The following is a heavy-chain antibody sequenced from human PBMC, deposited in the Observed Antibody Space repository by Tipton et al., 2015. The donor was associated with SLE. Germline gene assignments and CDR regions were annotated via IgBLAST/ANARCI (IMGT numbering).Heavy chain of an antibody. Sequence: TLSLTCTVSRASIRSYYWGWIRQPPGKGMEWIGYMYNNGNTNYNPSLKSRVTISGDRKQFSLELSSVTAADTAVYFCVRVTGGGFDSSGYPFDYWGPGILVTVSS. CDR1: RASIRSYY. V-gene: IGHV4-59*01. J-gene: IGHJ4*02. CDR2: MYNNGNT. CDR3: VRVTGGGFDSSGYPFDY. D-gene: IGHD3-22*01.